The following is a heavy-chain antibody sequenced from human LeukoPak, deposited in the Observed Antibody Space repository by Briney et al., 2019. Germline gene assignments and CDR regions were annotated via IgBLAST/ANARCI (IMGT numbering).Heavy chain of an antibody. V-gene: IGHV4-38-2*01. Sequence: SETLSLTCAVSGYSISSGYNWGWIRQPPGKGLEWIGTIYQSGSTYYNPSLKSRVTISVDTSENQLSLKLTSVTAADTAVYYCARTGTGNYFDLWGQGTLVTVSS. D-gene: IGHD1-14*01. CDR1: GYSISSGYN. J-gene: IGHJ4*02. CDR2: IYQSGST. CDR3: ARTGTGNYFDL.